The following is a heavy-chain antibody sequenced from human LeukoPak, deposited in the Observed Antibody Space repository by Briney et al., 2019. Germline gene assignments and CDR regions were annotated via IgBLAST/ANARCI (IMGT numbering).Heavy chain of an antibody. Sequence: GGSLGISCAASGFTFSSYAMHWVRQAPGMGLQYVSAISSNGGSTYYANSVKGRFTISRDNSKNTLYLQMGSLRAEDMAVYYCARERDGQESGFDYWGQGTLVTVSS. CDR1: GFTFSSYA. J-gene: IGHJ4*02. D-gene: IGHD5-24*01. V-gene: IGHV3-64*01. CDR2: ISSNGGST. CDR3: ARERDGQESGFDY.